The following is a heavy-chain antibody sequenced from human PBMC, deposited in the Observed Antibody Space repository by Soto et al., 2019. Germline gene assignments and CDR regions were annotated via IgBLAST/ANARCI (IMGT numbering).Heavy chain of an antibody. CDR2: ISYDGSNK. Sequence: QVQLVESGGGVVQPGRSLRLSCAASGFTFSSYAMHWVRQAPGKGLEWVAVISYDGSNKYYADSVKGRFTISRDNSKNTLYLQMNSLRAEDTAVYYYARAAGYSSGWSSFDIWGQGTMVTVSS. CDR1: GFTFSSYA. J-gene: IGHJ3*02. V-gene: IGHV3-30-3*01. D-gene: IGHD6-19*01. CDR3: ARAAGYSSGWSSFDI.